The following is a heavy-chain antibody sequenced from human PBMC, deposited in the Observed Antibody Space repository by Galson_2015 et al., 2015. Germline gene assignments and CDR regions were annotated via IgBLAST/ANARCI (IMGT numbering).Heavy chain of an antibody. Sequence: SLRLSCAGSGFIFSTYGMHWVRQAPGKGLEWVAVIWYDGSKKYYADSVKGRFTISRDNSKNTLHLQMNRLRAEDTAVYYCARDYYGSESFISTWGQGTLVTVSS. CDR2: IWYDGSKK. CDR1: GFIFSTYG. CDR3: ARDYYGSESFIST. V-gene: IGHV3-33*01. D-gene: IGHD3-10*01. J-gene: IGHJ5*02.